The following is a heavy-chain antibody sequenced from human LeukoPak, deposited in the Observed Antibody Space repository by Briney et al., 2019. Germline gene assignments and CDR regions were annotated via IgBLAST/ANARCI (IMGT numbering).Heavy chain of an antibody. V-gene: IGHV3-23*01. CDR1: GFTFSSYT. Sequence: PGGSLRLSCAASGFTFSSYTMNWVRQAPGKGLEWVSSIAGSSGYISYADSVKGRFTISRDNSKNTLYLQVNSLRAEDTAVYFCAKQGCSGGRCSFDNWGQGALVTVSS. CDR3: AKQGCSGGRCSFDN. J-gene: IGHJ4*02. CDR2: IAGSSGYI. D-gene: IGHD2-15*01.